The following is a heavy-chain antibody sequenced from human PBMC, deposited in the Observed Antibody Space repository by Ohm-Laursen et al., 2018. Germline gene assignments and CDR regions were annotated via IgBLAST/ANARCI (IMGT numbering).Heavy chain of an antibody. D-gene: IGHD3-22*01. V-gene: IGHV4-59*07. Sequence: SDTLSLTCTVSGGSISSYYWSWIRQPPGKGLEWIGYIYYSGSTNYNPSLKSRVTISVDTSKNQFSLKLTSVTAADTAVYYCARMIVVRNYYYYGMDVWGQGTTVTVSS. CDR2: IYYSGST. CDR1: GGSISSYY. CDR3: ARMIVVRNYYYYGMDV. J-gene: IGHJ6*02.